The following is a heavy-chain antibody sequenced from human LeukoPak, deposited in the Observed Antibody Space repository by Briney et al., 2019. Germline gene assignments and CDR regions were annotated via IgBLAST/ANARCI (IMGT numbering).Heavy chain of an antibody. D-gene: IGHD3-9*01. Sequence: SETLSLTCAVSGYSISSGYYWGWIRQPPGKGLEWIGSIYHSGSTYYNPSLKSRVTISVDTSKNQFPLKLSSVTAADTAVYYCARTYYDILTGYREFDYWGQGTLVTVSS. V-gene: IGHV4-38-2*01. J-gene: IGHJ4*02. CDR1: GYSISSGYY. CDR3: ARTYYDILTGYREFDY. CDR2: IYHSGST.